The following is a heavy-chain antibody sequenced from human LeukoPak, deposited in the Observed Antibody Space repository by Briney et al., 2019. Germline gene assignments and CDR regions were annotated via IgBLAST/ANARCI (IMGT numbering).Heavy chain of an antibody. CDR2: INAFGAST. D-gene: IGHD2-15*01. CDR3: AKVALGYCSVGSCYYFDY. CDR1: RLTFSGYA. J-gene: IGHJ4*02. Sequence: GESLRLSCAVSRLTFSGYAMSWVRQAQEKGLGWVSTINAFGASTYYADSGKGRFTISRDNSQSTLYLQKNSLRAEDTAVYYCAKVALGYCSVGSCYYFDYGGQGTLVTVSS. V-gene: IGHV3-23*01.